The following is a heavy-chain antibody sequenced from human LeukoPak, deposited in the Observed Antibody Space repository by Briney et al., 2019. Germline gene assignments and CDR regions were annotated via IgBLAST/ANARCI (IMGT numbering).Heavy chain of an antibody. D-gene: IGHD3-22*01. V-gene: IGHV4-31*03. Sequence: PSETLSLTCTVSGGPISSGGYYWSWIRQHPGKGLEWIGYIYYSGSTYYNPSLKSRVTISVDTSKNQFSLKLSSVTAADTAVYYRARLYYYDRDLADYWGQGTLVTVSS. CDR3: ARLYYYDRDLADY. CDR2: IYYSGST. J-gene: IGHJ4*02. CDR1: GGPISSGGYY.